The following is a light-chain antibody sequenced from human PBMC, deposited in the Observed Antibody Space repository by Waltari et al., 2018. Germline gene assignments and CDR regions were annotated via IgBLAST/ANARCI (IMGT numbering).Light chain of an antibody. V-gene: IGLV4-69*01. J-gene: IGLJ3*02. Sequence: QLVLTQSPSVSASLGASVKLTCTLRVGHSSNIIALLQQQPEKGPRFLMKVNSDGSHTKGDDIPDRFSGSRSGAERYLTSSGLQSEDEAEYYCETGGHGTWVIGGGTKVTVL. CDR3: ETGGHGTWV. CDR2: VNSDGSH. CDR1: VGHSSNI.